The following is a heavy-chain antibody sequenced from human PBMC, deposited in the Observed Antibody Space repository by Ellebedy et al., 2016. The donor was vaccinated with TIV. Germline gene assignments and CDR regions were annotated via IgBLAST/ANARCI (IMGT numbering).Heavy chain of an antibody. CDR3: ARVDLGLAFHY. Sequence: GGSLRLSCAVSGFTVSGSYMSWVRQAPGKGLEWVSIIYSSGITYYADSVKGRFTISRDNSKNTVYLQMNSLRAEDTAVYYCARVDLGLAFHYWGRGTLVTVSS. V-gene: IGHV3-53*01. CDR2: IYSSGIT. D-gene: IGHD3/OR15-3a*01. J-gene: IGHJ4*02. CDR1: GFTVSGSY.